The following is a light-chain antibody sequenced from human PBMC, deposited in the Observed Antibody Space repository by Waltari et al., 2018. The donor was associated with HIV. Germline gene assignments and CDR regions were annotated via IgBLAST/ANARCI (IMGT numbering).Light chain of an antibody. CDR2: TNP. V-gene: IGLV1-40*01. J-gene: IGLJ3*02. CDR3: QSYDSSLSASV. CDR1: TSNIGAGYD. Sequence: QSVLSQPHSVSGAPGQRVTISCTGSTSNIGAGYDVHWYQLLTGTDPKLLIYTNPYRPSGFPGRFSGSKSDTSASLAITGLQAEDAADYYCQSYDSSLSASVFGGGTKLTVL.